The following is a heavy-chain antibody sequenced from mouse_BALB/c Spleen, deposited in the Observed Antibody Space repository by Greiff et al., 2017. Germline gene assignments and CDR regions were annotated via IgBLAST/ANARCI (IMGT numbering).Heavy chain of an antibody. V-gene: IGHV5-6-5*01. CDR2: ISSGGST. CDR1: GFTFSSYA. CDR3: ARSPYYRYDGAFAY. J-gene: IGHJ3*01. Sequence: EVQGVESGGGLVKPGGSLKLSCAASGFTFSSYAMSWVRQTPEKRLEWVASISSGGSTYYPDSVKGRFTISRDNARNILYLQMSSLRSEDTAMYYCARSPYYRYDGAFAYWGQGTLVTVSA. D-gene: IGHD2-14*01.